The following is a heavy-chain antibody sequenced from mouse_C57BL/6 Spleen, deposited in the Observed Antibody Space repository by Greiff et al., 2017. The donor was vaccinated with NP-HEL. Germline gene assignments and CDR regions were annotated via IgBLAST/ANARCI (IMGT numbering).Heavy chain of an antibody. CDR1: GYTFTSYW. Sequence: QVQLQQPGAELVMPGASVKLSCKASGYTFTSYWMHWVKQRPGQGLEWIGEIDPSDSYTNYNQKFKGKSTLTVDKSSSTAYMQLSSLTSEDSAVYYCARGGITTAPNWYFDVWGTGTTVTVSS. J-gene: IGHJ1*03. CDR2: IDPSDSYT. V-gene: IGHV1-69*01. CDR3: ARGGITTAPNWYFDV. D-gene: IGHD1-1*01.